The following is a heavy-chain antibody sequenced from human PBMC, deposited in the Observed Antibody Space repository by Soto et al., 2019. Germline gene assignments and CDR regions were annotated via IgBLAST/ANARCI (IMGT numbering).Heavy chain of an antibody. CDR1: GFTFSGYA. V-gene: IGHV3-23*04. CDR3: AKDVHYDILTGIEYFHH. D-gene: IGHD3-9*01. CDR2: ISGSAAST. J-gene: IGHJ1*01. Sequence: ELQLVESGGDLVQPGGSLRLSCAASGFTFSGYAMSWVRQAPGKGLEWVSGISGSAASTNYADSVKGRFTISRDNSKSTLYLQMNSLRAEDTAVYYCAKDVHYDILTGIEYFHHWAQGTLVTVSS.